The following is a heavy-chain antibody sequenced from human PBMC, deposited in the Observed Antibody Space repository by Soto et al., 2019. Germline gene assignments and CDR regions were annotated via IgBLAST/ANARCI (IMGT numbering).Heavy chain of an antibody. CDR3: ARDESEKNLYYYDSSGYRLFDY. CDR1: GYTFTSYG. V-gene: IGHV1-18*01. Sequence: GASVKVSCKASGYTFTSYGISWVRQAPGQGLEWMGWISAYNGNTNYAQKLQGRVTMTTDTSTSTAYMELRSLRSDNTAVYYCARDESEKNLYYYDSSGYRLFDYWGQGTLVTVSS. J-gene: IGHJ4*02. CDR2: ISAYNGNT. D-gene: IGHD3-22*01.